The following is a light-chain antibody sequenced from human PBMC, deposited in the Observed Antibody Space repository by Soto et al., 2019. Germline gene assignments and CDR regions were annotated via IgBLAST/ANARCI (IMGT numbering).Light chain of an antibody. CDR2: GAS. CDR1: QSVSNN. J-gene: IGKJ2*01. CDR3: QQYAYLYT. Sequence: EIVMTQSPATLSVSPGERATLSCRASQSVSNNLAWYQQTPGQAPRLLIYGASARATGIPARFSGSGSGTEFTLTISSLQSEDFAVYYCQQYAYLYTFGQGTKLEIK. V-gene: IGKV3-15*01.